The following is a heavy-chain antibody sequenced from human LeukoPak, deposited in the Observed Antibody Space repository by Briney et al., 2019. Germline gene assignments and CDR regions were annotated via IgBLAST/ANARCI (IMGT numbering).Heavy chain of an antibody. V-gene: IGHV4-34*01. CDR1: GGSFSGYY. Sequence: SETLSLTCAVYGGSFSGYYWSWIRQPPGKGLEWIGEINHSGSTNYDPSLKSRVTISVDTSKNQFSLKLSSVTAADTAVYFCARGPYSYDSSGAFDIWGQGTMVTVSS. J-gene: IGHJ3*02. D-gene: IGHD3-22*01. CDR2: INHSGST. CDR3: ARGPYSYDSSGAFDI.